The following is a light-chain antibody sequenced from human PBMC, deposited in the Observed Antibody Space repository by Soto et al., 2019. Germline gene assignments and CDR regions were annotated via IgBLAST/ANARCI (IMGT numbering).Light chain of an antibody. V-gene: IGKV3-11*01. CDR2: DAS. CDR1: QSVTNS. J-gene: IGKJ4*01. Sequence: EIVLTQSPATLSLSPGERATLSCRASQSVTNSLAWYQQKPGQAPRLLVYDASNRATGIPTRFSGSGSGTDFTLTISNLEPEDFAVYYCQQHISWPLTFGGGTKVVIK. CDR3: QQHISWPLT.